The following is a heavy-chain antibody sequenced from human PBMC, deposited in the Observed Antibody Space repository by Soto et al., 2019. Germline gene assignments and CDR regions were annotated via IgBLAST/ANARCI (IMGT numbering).Heavy chain of an antibody. D-gene: IGHD1-26*01. CDR2: ISAYNGNT. CDR3: ATSNSGSTVGRFDE. V-gene: IGHV1-18*01. J-gene: IGHJ4*02. Sequence: GASVKVSCKASGYTFTSYGISWVRQAPGQGLEWMGWISAYNGNTNYAQKLQGRVTMTTDTSTSTAYMELRSLRSDDTAVYYCATSNSGSTVGRFDEWGQGTLVTVSS. CDR1: GYTFTSYG.